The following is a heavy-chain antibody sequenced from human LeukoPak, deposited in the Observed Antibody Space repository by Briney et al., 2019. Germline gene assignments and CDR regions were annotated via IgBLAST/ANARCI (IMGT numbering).Heavy chain of an antibody. CDR1: GFTFSSYA. J-gene: IGHJ5*02. D-gene: IGHD5-12*01. Sequence: GRSLRLSCAASGFTFSSYAMHWVRQAPGKGLEWVAVISYDGSNKYYADSVKGRFTISRDNSKNTLYLQMNSLRAEDTAVYYCAKSPEGPTISWFDPWGQGTLVTVSS. CDR3: AKSPEGPTISWFDP. CDR2: ISYDGSNK. V-gene: IGHV3-30-3*02.